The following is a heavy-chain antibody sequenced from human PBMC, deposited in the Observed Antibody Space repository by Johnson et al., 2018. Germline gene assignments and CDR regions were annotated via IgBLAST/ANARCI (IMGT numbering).Heavy chain of an antibody. J-gene: IGHJ3*02. Sequence: QVQLVESGGGVVQPGRSLRLSCAASGFTFSSYGMHWVRQAPGQGLEWVAVIWYDGSNKYYADSVKGRFTISRDNSKNTLYLQMNSLSAEDTAVYYCAGQYGYNWDDAFDIWGQGTMVTVSS. V-gene: IGHV3-33*01. CDR2: IWYDGSNK. CDR3: AGQYGYNWDDAFDI. D-gene: IGHD5-24*01. CDR1: GFTFSSYG.